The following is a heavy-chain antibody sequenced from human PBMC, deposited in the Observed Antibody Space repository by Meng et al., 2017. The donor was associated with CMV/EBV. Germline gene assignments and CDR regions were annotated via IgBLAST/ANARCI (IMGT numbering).Heavy chain of an antibody. V-gene: IGHV3-53*01. Sequence: GESLKISCAASGFTFSSYWMHWVRQAPGKGLEWVSTVLGTGPTYYADYVKGRFTISRDDSRNTLFLQLNSLRDEDTAVFYCARGDSSTTWLVFDYWGLGTLVTVSS. D-gene: IGHD6-13*01. CDR3: ARGDSSTTWLVFDY. CDR2: VLGTGPT. CDR1: GFTFSSYW. J-gene: IGHJ4*02.